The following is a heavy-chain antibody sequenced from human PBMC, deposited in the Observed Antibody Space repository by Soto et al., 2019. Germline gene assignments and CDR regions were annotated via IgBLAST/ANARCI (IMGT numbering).Heavy chain of an antibody. V-gene: IGHV1-69*13. J-gene: IGHJ6*02. CDR2: IIPIFGTA. CDR1: GGTFSSYA. CDR3: ARAPVRAQGYYYYYYGMDV. Sequence: SVKVSCKASGGTFSSYAISWVRQAPGQGLEWMGGIIPIFGTANYAQKFQGRVTITADESTSTAYMELSSLRSEDTAVYYCARAPVRAQGYYYYYYGMDVWGQGTTVTVSS. D-gene: IGHD1-1*01.